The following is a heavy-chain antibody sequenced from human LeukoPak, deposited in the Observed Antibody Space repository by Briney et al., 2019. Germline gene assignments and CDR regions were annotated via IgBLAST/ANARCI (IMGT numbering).Heavy chain of an antibody. CDR1: GYSISSGYY. J-gene: IGHJ3*02. D-gene: IGHD3-3*01. Sequence: PSETLSLTCAVSGYSISSGYYWGWIRQPPGKGLEWIGSIYHSGSTYYNPSLKSRVTISVDTSKNQFSLKLSSVTAADTAVYYCAREGVDDFWSGYYFDIWGQGTMVTVSS. CDR2: IYHSGST. CDR3: AREGVDDFWSGYYFDI. V-gene: IGHV4-38-2*02.